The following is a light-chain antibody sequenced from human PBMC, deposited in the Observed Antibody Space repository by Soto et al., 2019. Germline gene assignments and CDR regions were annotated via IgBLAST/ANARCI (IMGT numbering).Light chain of an antibody. CDR1: QSISSY. V-gene: IGKV1-39*01. J-gene: IGKJ1*01. Sequence: DIQMIQSPSSLSASVGDRVTITCRASQSISSYLNWYQQKPGKAPKLLIYAASSLQSGVPSRFSGSGSGTDFTLTISSLQPEDFATYYCQQSYSIPWTFGQGTKVEIK. CDR3: QQSYSIPWT. CDR2: AAS.